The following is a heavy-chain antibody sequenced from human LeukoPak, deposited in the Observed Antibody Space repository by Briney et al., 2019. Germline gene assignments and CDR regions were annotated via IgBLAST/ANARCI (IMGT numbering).Heavy chain of an antibody. D-gene: IGHD7-27*01. Sequence: SETLSLTCSVSGGSISSYYWSWIRQPPGKGLEWIGYIYYSGSTNYNPSLKSRVTISVDTSKNHFSLKLSPVTAADTAVYYCARDRLGWGSLGTGWFDPWGQEPWSPSPQ. CDR3: ARDRLGWGSLGTGWFDP. V-gene: IGHV4-59*01. J-gene: IGHJ5*02. CDR2: IYYSGST. CDR1: GGSISSYY.